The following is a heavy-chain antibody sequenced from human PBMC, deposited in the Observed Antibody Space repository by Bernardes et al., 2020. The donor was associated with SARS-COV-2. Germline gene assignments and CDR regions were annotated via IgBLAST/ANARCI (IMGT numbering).Heavy chain of an antibody. CDR1: GFTFSTYW. CDR3: ARIDEETGRDY. D-gene: IGHD1-26*01. J-gene: IGHJ4*02. Sequence: GGSLRLSCAASGFTFSTYWMSWVRQAPGQGLEWVANIKGDGSQRSSVDSMRGRFTVSRDNANNLLYLQMSSLRADDTAVYYCARIDEETGRDYWGQGTLVTVSS. CDR2: IKGDGSQR. V-gene: IGHV3-7*01.